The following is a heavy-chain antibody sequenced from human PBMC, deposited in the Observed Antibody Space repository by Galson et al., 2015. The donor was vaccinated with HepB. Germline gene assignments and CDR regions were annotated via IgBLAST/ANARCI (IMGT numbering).Heavy chain of an antibody. CDR1: GFTFSSQA. D-gene: IGHD3-3*01. J-gene: IGHJ4*02. CDR3: ARESFGVVNLDY. V-gene: IGHV3-30-3*01. Sequence: SLRLSCAASGFTFSSQAIHWVRQAPGKGLEWVAVISPAGSNKYYADSVKGRFTISRDNSKNTLYLQMNSLRPEDTAVYSCARESFGVVNLDYWGQGTPVTVSS. CDR2: ISPAGSNK.